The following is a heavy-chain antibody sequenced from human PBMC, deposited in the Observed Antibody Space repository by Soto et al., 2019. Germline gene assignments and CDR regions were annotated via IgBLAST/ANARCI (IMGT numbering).Heavy chain of an antibody. Sequence: QVQLQQWGAGLWKPSETLSLTCAVYGGSFSGSYWSWIRQPPGKGLEWIGEINHSGSTNYNPSLKSRVTISVDTSKNQFSLKLSSVAAADTAVDYCARGQMVRGVITLNWFDPWGQGTLVTVSS. CDR3: ARGQMVRGVITLNWFDP. V-gene: IGHV4-34*01. CDR2: INHSGST. CDR1: GGSFSGSY. J-gene: IGHJ5*02. D-gene: IGHD3-10*01.